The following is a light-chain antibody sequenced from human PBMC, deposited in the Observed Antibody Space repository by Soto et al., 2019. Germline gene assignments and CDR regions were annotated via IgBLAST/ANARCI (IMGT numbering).Light chain of an antibody. CDR2: LTS. J-gene: IGKJ2*01. V-gene: IGKV1-39*01. Sequence: DIQMSQSPSHLSASVGDRVTISCPASRSIGNYLNWYQQKAESASKLLIYLTSSFQSGVPSRFSGSGSGTDFTLTISSLQPEDVATYYCQQSYSTPYAFGQG. CDR3: QQSYSTPYA. CDR1: RSIGNY.